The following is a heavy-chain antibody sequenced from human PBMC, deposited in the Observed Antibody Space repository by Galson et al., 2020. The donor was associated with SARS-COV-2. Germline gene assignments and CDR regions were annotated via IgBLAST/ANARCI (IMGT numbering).Heavy chain of an antibody. V-gene: IGHV1-18*01. D-gene: IGHD3-3*01. CDR3: ARGPPNYDFWTDDFYYYGVDV. Sequence: ASVKVSCEASGYTLTNYGVSWVRQAPGQAFEWMGWISAYNGNTNYDQKFQDRVTMTTDTYTNTAHMELRSLRSDDTAVYYCARGPPNYDFWTDDFYYYGVDVWGQGTTVTVSS. CDR1: GYTLTNYG. CDR2: ISAYNGNT. J-gene: IGHJ6*02.